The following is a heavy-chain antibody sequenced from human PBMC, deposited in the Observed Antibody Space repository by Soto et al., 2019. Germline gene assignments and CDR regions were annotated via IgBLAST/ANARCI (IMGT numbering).Heavy chain of an antibody. CDR1: GFTFSSYA. CDR3: AKDPEVGSSSTHGRRLYFQH. CDR2: ISGSGGST. V-gene: IGHV3-23*01. Sequence: GGSLRLSCAASGFTFSSYAMSWVRQAPGKGLEWVSAISGSGGSTYYADSVKGRFTISRDNSKNTLYLQMNSLRAEDTAVYYCAKDPEVGSSSTHGRRLYFQHWGQGTLVTVSS. D-gene: IGHD6-6*01. J-gene: IGHJ1*01.